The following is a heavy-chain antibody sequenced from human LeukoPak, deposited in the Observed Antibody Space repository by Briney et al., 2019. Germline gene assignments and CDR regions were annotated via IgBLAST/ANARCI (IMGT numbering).Heavy chain of an antibody. V-gene: IGHV4-30-2*01. CDR2: IYHSGST. J-gene: IGHJ6*02. CDR3: ASGHGDYGYYYYGMDV. D-gene: IGHD4-17*01. CDR1: GGSISSGGYS. Sequence: SQTLSLTCAVSGGSISSGGYSWSWIRQPPGKGLEWIGYIYHSGSTYYNPSLKSRVTISVDRSKNQFSLKLSSVTAADTAVYYCASGHGDYGYYYYGMDVWGQGTTVTVSS.